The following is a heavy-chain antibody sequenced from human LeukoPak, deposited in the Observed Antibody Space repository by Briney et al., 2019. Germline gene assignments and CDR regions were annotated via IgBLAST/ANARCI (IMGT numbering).Heavy chain of an antibody. CDR2: ISYDGSNK. CDR3: ANPLGTSDY. Sequence: PGRSLRLSCAASGFTFSSYGMHWVRQAPGKGLEWVAVISYDGSNKYYADSVKGRFTISRDNSKNTLYLQMNSLRAEDTAVYYCANPLGTSDYWGQGTLVTVS. CDR1: GFTFSSYG. J-gene: IGHJ4*02. D-gene: IGHD7-27*01. V-gene: IGHV3-30*18.